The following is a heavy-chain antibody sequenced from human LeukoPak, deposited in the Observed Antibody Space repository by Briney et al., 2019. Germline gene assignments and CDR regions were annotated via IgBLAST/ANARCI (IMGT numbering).Heavy chain of an antibody. D-gene: IGHD4-17*01. CDR1: GYTFTSYY. CDR3: ARITARLYGHYGALDY. V-gene: IGHV1-46*01. CDR2: INPSGGST. J-gene: IGHJ4*02. Sequence: ASVKVSCKASGYTFTSYYMHWVRQAPGQGLEWMGIINPSGGSTSYAQKFQGRVTMTRDTSTSTVYMELSSLRSEDTAVYYCARITARLYGHYGALDYWGQGTLVTVSS.